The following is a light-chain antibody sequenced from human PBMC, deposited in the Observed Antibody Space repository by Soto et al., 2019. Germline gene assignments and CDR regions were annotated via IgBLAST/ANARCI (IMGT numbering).Light chain of an antibody. V-gene: IGKV1-33*01. J-gene: IGKJ5*01. Sequence: DIRMTQSPSSLSASVGDRVTITCRASQHISTFLNWYQQKPGKAPKVLINDASDLQTGVPSRFSGSGSGTHFTLTISSLQPEDVSTDYCQQYDDVPITFGQGTRLEIK. CDR3: QQYDDVPIT. CDR1: QHISTF. CDR2: DAS.